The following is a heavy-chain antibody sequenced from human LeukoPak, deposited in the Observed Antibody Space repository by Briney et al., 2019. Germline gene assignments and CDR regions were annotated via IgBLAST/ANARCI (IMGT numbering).Heavy chain of an antibody. CDR2: IYNSGST. Sequence: PSETLSLACAVSGNSISNTYYWGWIRQPPGKELEWIGSIYNSGSTHYNPSLKSRVTISVDTSKNQFSLKLSSVTAADTAAYYCARNSSGNYFDYWGQGTLVTVSS. D-gene: IGHD1-26*01. J-gene: IGHJ4*02. CDR1: GNSISNTYY. CDR3: ARNSSGNYFDY. V-gene: IGHV4-38-2*01.